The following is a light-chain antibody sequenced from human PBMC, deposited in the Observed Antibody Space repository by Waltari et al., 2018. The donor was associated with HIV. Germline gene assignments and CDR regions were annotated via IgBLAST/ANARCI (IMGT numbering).Light chain of an antibody. V-gene: IGLV1-44*01. J-gene: IGLJ3*02. CDR1: SSNIGSNT. CDR2: SDN. CDR3: TTWDDSLNDFWV. Sequence: QSVATQPPSASGTPGQRVTISCSGSSSNIGSNTVNWYQQLPGTAPKLLIYSDNQRPSGGPDRFSGSKSGTSASLAIRGLQSEDEADYYCTTWDDSLNDFWVFGGGTKVTVL.